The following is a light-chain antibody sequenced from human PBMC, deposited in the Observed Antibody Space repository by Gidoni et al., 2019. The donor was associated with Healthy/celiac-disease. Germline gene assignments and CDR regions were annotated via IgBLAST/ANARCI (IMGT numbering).Light chain of an antibody. CDR2: GAS. CDR3: QQYNNWPPWT. CDR1: QSVSSN. V-gene: IGKV3-15*01. Sequence: IVMPQSPATLSVSPGERATLSCRASQSVSSNVAWYQQKPGQAPRLRIYGASTRATGSPARCSGSGSGTEFTLTISSLQSEDFAVYYCQQYNNWPPWTFGQGTKVEIK. J-gene: IGKJ1*01.